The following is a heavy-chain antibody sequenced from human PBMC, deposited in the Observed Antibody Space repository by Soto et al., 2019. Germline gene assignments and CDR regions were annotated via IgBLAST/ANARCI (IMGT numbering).Heavy chain of an antibody. CDR1: GGSIRTYY. V-gene: IGHV4-59*08. J-gene: IGHJ4*02. CDR3: ASVPDY. D-gene: IGHD2-2*01. Sequence: PSETLSLTCTVSGGSIRTYYWSWIRQPPGKGLEWIGYIYYTGGSPNYNPSLKSRVTISVDTSKNQFSLKLSSVTAADTAVDYCASVPDYWGQGILVPVSS. CDR2: IYYTGGSP.